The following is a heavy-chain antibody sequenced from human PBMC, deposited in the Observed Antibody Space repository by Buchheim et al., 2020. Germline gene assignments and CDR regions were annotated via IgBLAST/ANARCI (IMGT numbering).Heavy chain of an antibody. CDR3: ARCGYHDSSGYYHTFDY. CDR1: GASISSGGFF. D-gene: IGHD3-22*01. CDR2: INYSGST. Sequence: QVQLQESGPGLVKPSQTLSLTCTVSGASISSGGFFWSWIRQHPGKGLEWIGYINYSGSTYYNPSLKSRLTISVDTSQNQFSLKLSSVTAADTAVYYCARCGYHDSSGYYHTFDYWGQGTL. J-gene: IGHJ4*02. V-gene: IGHV4-31*03.